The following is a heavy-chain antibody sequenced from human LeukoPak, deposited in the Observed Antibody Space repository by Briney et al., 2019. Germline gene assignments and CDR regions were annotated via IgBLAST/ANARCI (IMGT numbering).Heavy chain of an antibody. D-gene: IGHD6-13*01. CDR2: IYYSGST. J-gene: IGHJ6*02. V-gene: IGHV4-59*01. CDR1: GGSISSYY. CDR3: ARAAAAGPYYYYYGMDV. Sequence: SETLSLTCTVSGGSISSYYWSWIRQPPGKGLEWIGYIYYSGSTNYNHSLKSRVTISVDTSKNQFSLKLSSVTAADTAVYYCARAAAAGPYYYYYGMDVWGQGTTVTVSS.